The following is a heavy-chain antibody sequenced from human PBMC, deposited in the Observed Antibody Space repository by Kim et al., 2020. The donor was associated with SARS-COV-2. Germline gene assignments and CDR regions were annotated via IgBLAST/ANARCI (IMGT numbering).Heavy chain of an antibody. Sequence: GGSLRLSCAASGFTFSSYWMSWVRQAPGKGLEWVANIKQDGSEKYYVDSVKGRFTISRDNAKNSLYLQMNSLRAEDTAVYYCARNLRVTIFGVVIKTVMYGMDVWGQGTTVTVSS. CDR2: IKQDGSEK. CDR1: GFTFSSYW. V-gene: IGHV3-7*01. J-gene: IGHJ6*02. D-gene: IGHD3-3*01. CDR3: ARNLRVTIFGVVIKTVMYGMDV.